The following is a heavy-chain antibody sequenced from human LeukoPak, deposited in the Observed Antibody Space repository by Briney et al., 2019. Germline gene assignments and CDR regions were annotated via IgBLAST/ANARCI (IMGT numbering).Heavy chain of an antibody. V-gene: IGHV3-23*03. Sequence: AQPGASLRLSCAASGFTFSDYAMSWVRQAPGKGLEWVSLIHKHGGDPSYADSAKGRFTVSRENSKNTLWLQMNSLRADDTAVYYCAKNEGWELPSYYFDYWGHGTLITVSS. D-gene: IGHD4-23*01. CDR1: GFTFSDYA. CDR3: AKNEGWELPSYYFDY. CDR2: IHKHGGDP. J-gene: IGHJ4*01.